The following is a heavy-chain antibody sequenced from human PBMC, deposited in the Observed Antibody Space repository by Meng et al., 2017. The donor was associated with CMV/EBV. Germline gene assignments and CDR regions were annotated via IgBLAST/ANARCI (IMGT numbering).Heavy chain of an antibody. D-gene: IGHD6-19*01. V-gene: IGHV4-39*01. Sequence: GSLRLSCTVSGGSISSSSYYWGWIRQPPGQGLEWIGSVYYSGSTYYNPSLKSRVTISVDTSKNQFSLKLTSVTAADTAVFYCARQGDESSGWYAGFDPWGQGTLVTVSS. CDR3: ARQGDESSGWYAGFDP. CDR2: VYYSGST. CDR1: GGSISSSSYY. J-gene: IGHJ5*02.